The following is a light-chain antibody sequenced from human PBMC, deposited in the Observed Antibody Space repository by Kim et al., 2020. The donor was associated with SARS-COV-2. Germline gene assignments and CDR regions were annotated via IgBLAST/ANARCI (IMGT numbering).Light chain of an antibody. CDR3: QQYDSLPYN. CDR1: QDIINY. Sequence: ASVVDRVTISCQASQDIINYLNWYQHKPGKGPKLLIYDASNLETGVPSRFRGSGSGTQFTLTINSLQPEDIGTYYCQQYDSLPYNFGQGPKVDIK. CDR2: DAS. V-gene: IGKV1-33*01. J-gene: IGKJ2*01.